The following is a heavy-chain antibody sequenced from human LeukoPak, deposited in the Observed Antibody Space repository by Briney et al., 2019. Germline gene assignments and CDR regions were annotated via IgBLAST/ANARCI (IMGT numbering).Heavy chain of an antibody. CDR2: ISPNSGAT. V-gene: IGHV1-2*02. CDR1: GYTFTGYY. D-gene: IGHD6-13*01. Sequence: GASVKVSCKAPGYTFTGYYMHWVRQAPGQGLEWMGWISPNSGATNYAQKFQARVTMTGDTSISTTYMELSSLRSDDTAVYYCARLGGGSSWSNFDYWGQGTLVTVSS. CDR3: ARLGGGSSWSNFDY. J-gene: IGHJ4*02.